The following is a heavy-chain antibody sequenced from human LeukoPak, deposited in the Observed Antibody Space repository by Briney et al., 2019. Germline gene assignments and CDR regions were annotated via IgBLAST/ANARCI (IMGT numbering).Heavy chain of an antibody. Sequence: TGGSLRLSCTASGFTFGDYAMSWFRQAPGKGLEWVGFIRSKAYGGTTEYAASVKGRFTISRDDSKSIAYLQMNSLKTEDTAVYYCTRDHERYSSGWRPRGGVNQHPDYWGQGTLVTVSS. CDR3: TRDHERYSSGWRPRGGVNQHPDY. D-gene: IGHD6-19*01. V-gene: IGHV3-49*03. CDR2: IRSKAYGGTT. CDR1: GFTFGDYA. J-gene: IGHJ4*02.